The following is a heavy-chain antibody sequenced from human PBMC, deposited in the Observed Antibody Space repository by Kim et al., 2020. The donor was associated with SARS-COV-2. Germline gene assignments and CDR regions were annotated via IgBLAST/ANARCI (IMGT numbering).Heavy chain of an antibody. Sequence: GGSLRLSCAASGFTFSNYGMSWVRQAPGEGLEWVSGISARGSPSYHADSVKGRFTISRDNANNALYLQMNSLTAEDTAIYYCAKGDRQEAGAMALHWGQGTVVTVSS. CDR2: ISARGSPS. J-gene: IGHJ4*02. CDR1: GFTFSNYG. D-gene: IGHD2-8*01. CDR3: AKGDRQEAGAMALH. V-gene: IGHV3-23*01.